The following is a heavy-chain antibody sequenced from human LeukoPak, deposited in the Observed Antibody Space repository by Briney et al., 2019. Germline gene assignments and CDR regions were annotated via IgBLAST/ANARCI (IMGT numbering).Heavy chain of an antibody. V-gene: IGHV3-23*01. CDR3: ATRNGVVPVEDY. CDR2: ISASGSST. J-gene: IGHJ4*02. D-gene: IGHD2-2*01. Sequence: GGSLRLSCAASGFTFSSYAMSWVRHAPGKALEWVSAISASGSSTYYADSVKGQFIISRDNSKNTLYLQMNSLRAEDTAVYYCATRNGVVPVEDYWGQGTLVTVSS. CDR1: GFTFSSYA.